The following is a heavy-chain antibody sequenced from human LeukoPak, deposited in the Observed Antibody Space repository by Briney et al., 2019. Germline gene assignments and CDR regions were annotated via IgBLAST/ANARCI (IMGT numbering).Heavy chain of an antibody. V-gene: IGHV3-23*01. Sequence: GGSLRLSCAASGFSFNNYVMSWVRQAPGKGLEWVSAISGDGARTYYADSVKGRFTISRDNSKNTLYLQMNSLRAEDTAVYYCAKDQSVVVVAATGFDCWGQGTMVTVSS. D-gene: IGHD2-15*01. J-gene: IGHJ4*02. CDR1: GFSFNNYV. CDR2: ISGDGART. CDR3: AKDQSVVVVAATGFDC.